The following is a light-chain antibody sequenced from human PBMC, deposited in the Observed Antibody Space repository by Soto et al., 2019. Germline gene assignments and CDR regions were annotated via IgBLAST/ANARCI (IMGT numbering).Light chain of an antibody. CDR3: QQRSNWPAYT. J-gene: IGKJ2*01. V-gene: IGKV3-11*01. CDR2: DAS. CDR1: QSVSSY. Sequence: EIVLTQSPATLSLSPGERATLSCRASQSVSSYLAWYQQKPGQAPRLLIYDASNRATGIPARFSGSASGTDFTLTISSLEAEDFAVYYCQQRSNWPAYTFGQGTKLEIK.